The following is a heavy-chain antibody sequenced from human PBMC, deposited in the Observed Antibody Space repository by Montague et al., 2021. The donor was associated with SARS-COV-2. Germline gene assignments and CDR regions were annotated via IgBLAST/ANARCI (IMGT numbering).Heavy chain of an antibody. CDR3: VRAPNEYYFDY. CDR2: ISPTGST. Sequence: TLSLTCDVYGGSFSRYFWSWIRQPPGRGPELLGHISPTGSTRYNPSLDSRVTISLDTSKSRLSLELTSVTVADTSIYFCVRAPNEYYFDYWGQGTLVTVSS. CDR1: GGSFSRYF. D-gene: IGHD6-6*01. J-gene: IGHJ4*02. V-gene: IGHV4-34*01.